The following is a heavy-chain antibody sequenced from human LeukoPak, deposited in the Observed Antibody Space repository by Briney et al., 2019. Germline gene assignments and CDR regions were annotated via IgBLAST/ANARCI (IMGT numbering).Heavy chain of an antibody. V-gene: IGHV1-3*03. CDR3: ARGARIADPYDAFDI. Sequence: ASVKVSCKASGYTFTSYGISWVRQAPGQGLEWMGWINAGNGNTKYSQEFQGRVTITRDTSASTAYMELSSLRSEDMAVYYCARGARIADPYDAFDIWGQGTMVTVSS. CDR1: GYTFTSYG. CDR2: INAGNGNT. J-gene: IGHJ3*02. D-gene: IGHD6-13*01.